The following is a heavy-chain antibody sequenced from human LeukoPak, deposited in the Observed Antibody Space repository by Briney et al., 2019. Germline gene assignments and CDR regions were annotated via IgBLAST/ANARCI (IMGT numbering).Heavy chain of an antibody. Sequence: ASVKVSCKASGYTFTGYYMHWVRQAPGQGLEWMGWINPNSGGTNYAQKFQGRVTMTGDTSISTAYMELSRLRSDDTAVYYCARSYGDHYYYYYYMDVWGKGTTVTVSS. D-gene: IGHD4-17*01. CDR3: ARSYGDHYYYYYYMDV. V-gene: IGHV1-2*02. CDR2: INPNSGGT. J-gene: IGHJ6*03. CDR1: GYTFTGYY.